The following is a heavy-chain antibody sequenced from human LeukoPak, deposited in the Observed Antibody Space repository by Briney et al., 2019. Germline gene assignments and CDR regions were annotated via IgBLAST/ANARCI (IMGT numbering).Heavy chain of an antibody. Sequence: SETLSLTCTVSGGSISNYYWSWIRQPPGKGLECIGYIYHTGSTSYNPSLKSRVTISVDTSKNQFSLKLSSVTGADTAVYYCASAGASSGHSPLHYWGQGTLVTVSS. D-gene: IGHD3-22*01. J-gene: IGHJ4*02. CDR2: IYHTGST. CDR1: GGSISNYY. V-gene: IGHV4-59*01. CDR3: ASAGASSGHSPLHY.